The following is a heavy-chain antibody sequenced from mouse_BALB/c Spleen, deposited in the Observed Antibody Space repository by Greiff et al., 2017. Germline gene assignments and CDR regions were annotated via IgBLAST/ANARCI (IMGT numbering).Heavy chain of an antibody. V-gene: IGHV5-17*02. CDR1: GFTFSSFG. D-gene: IGHD2-14*01. J-gene: IGHJ2*01. CDR2: ISSGSSTI. Sequence: EVQLVESGGGLVQPGGSRKLSCAASGFTFSSFGMHWVRQAPEKGLEWVAYISSGSSTIYYADTVKGRFTISRDNPKNTLFLQMTSLRSEDTAMYYCARSDYRSYYFDYWGQGTTLTVSS. CDR3: ARSDYRSYYFDY.